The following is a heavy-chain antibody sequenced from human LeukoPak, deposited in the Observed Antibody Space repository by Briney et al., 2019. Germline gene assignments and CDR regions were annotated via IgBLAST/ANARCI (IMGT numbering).Heavy chain of an antibody. Sequence: ASVKVPCKASGYTFTGYYMHWVRQAPGQGLEWMGWINPNSGGTNYAQKFQGRVTMTRDTSISTAYMELSRLRSDDTAVYYCARWPGSGSYGPWDYYYYGMDVWGQGTTVTVSS. V-gene: IGHV1-2*02. J-gene: IGHJ6*02. D-gene: IGHD1-26*01. CDR2: INPNSGGT. CDR3: ARWPGSGSYGPWDYYYYGMDV. CDR1: GYTFTGYY.